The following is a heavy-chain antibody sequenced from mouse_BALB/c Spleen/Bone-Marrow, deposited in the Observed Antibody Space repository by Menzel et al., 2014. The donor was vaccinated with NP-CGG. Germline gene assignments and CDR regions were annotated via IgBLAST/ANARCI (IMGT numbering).Heavy chain of an antibody. CDR2: IRSNSNNHAT. J-gene: IGHJ4*01. Sequence: EVKVEGSGGGLVQPGGSMKLSCAASGFTFSDAWMDWVRQSPEKGLEWFAEIRSNSNNHATYYDESVKGRFTISRDDSKSTVYLQMNSLRPEDTGIYYCTDLLRLRRDYWGQGTSVTVSS. CDR1: GFTFSDAW. CDR3: TDLLRLRRDY. D-gene: IGHD1-2*01. V-gene: IGHV6-6*01.